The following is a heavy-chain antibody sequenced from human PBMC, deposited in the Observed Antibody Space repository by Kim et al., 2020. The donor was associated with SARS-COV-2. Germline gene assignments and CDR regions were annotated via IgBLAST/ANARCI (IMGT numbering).Heavy chain of an antibody. J-gene: IGHJ4*02. Sequence: GESLKISCKGSGYSFTSYWIGWVRQMPGKGLEWMGIIYPGDSDTRYSPSFQGQVTISADKSISTAYLQWSSLKASDTAMYYCARLPLRYFDWSPRGYFDYCGQGTLVTVSS. V-gene: IGHV5-51*01. D-gene: IGHD3-9*01. CDR2: IYPGDSDT. CDR1: GYSFTSYW. CDR3: ARLPLRYFDWSPRGYFDY.